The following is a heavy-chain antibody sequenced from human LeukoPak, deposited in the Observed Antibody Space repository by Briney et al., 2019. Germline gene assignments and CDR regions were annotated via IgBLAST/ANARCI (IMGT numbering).Heavy chain of an antibody. J-gene: IGHJ4*02. D-gene: IGHD4/OR15-4a*01. Sequence: GGSLRLSCVASGFTFRNYAMTWVRQTPGKGLQWVSYISGFGASTFYADSVKGRFTISRDNSKNTLYLQMNSLRAEDTAVYYCARRAGAYSHPYDYWGQGTLVTVSS. CDR1: GFTFRNYA. V-gene: IGHV3-23*01. CDR2: ISGFGAST. CDR3: ARRAGAYSHPYDY.